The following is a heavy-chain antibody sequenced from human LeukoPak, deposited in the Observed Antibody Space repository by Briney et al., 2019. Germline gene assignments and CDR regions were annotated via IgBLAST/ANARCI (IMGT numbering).Heavy chain of an antibody. D-gene: IGHD5-18*01. Sequence: ASVKVSCKASGYTFTSYYMHWVRQAPGQGLEWMGIINPSGGSTSYAQKFQGRVTMTRDTSTSTVYMELSSLRSEDTAVYYCARCLWLTRSNVITFGRAVLGMDVWGQGTTVTVSS. CDR3: ARCLWLTRSNVITFGRAVLGMDV. CDR2: INPSGGST. CDR1: GYTFTSYY. V-gene: IGHV1-46*01. J-gene: IGHJ6*02.